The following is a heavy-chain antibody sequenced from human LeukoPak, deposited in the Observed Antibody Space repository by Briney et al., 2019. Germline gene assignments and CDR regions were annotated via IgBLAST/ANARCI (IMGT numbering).Heavy chain of an antibody. Sequence: PSETLSHTCTVSGGSVSGSYWSWIRQPAGKGLEWIGRIYTGGSTNYNPSLKSRVTMSLDTSKNLFSLKLSSVTAADTAVYYCATERGGDSGYEVWFDCWGQGTLVTVSS. CDR2: IYTGGST. D-gene: IGHD5-12*01. V-gene: IGHV4-4*07. J-gene: IGHJ4*02. CDR1: GGSVSGSY. CDR3: ATERGGDSGYEVWFDC.